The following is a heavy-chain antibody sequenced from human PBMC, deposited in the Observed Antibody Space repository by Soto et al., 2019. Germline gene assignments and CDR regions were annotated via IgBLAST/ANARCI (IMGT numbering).Heavy chain of an antibody. CDR1: GFTFSTYG. D-gene: IGHD3-3*01. V-gene: IGHV3-30*03. CDR3: ARGLATPYDFWSGYYNWYYYYGMDV. Sequence: GGSLRLSCAVSGFTFSTYGMHWVRQAPGKGLEWVAHISYDGSNDHYVDSVKGRFTISRDNSKNTLYLEMNSLRSEDTAVYYCARGLATPYDFWSGYYNWYYYYGMDVWGQGTTVTVSS. J-gene: IGHJ6*02. CDR2: ISYDGSND.